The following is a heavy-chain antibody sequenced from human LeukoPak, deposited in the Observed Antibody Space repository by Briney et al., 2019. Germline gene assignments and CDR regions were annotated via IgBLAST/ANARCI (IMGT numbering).Heavy chain of an antibody. CDR3: ARGLSDSSGYYDY. D-gene: IGHD3-22*01. CDR1: GGSFSGYY. J-gene: IGHJ4*02. V-gene: IGHV4-34*01. CDR2: INHSGST. Sequence: SETLSLTCAAYGGSFSGYYWSWIRQPPGKGLEWIGEINHSGSTNYNPSLKSRVTISVDTSKNQFSLKLSSVTAADTAVYYCARGLSDSSGYYDYWGQGTLVTVSS.